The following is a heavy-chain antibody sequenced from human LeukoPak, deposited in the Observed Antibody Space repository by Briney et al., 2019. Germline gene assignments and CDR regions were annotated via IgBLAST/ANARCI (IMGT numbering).Heavy chain of an antibody. V-gene: IGHV4-34*01. CDR2: INHSGST. CDR3: AGLAGGYCSSTSCYEDAPNWFDP. D-gene: IGHD2-2*03. J-gene: IGHJ5*02. Sequence: PSETLSLTCAVYGGSFSGYYWSWIRQPPGKGLEWIGEINHSGSTNYNPSLKSRVTISVDTSKNQFSLKLSSVTAADTAVYYCAGLAGGYCSSTSCYEDAPNWFDPWGQGTLVTVSS. CDR1: GGSFSGYY.